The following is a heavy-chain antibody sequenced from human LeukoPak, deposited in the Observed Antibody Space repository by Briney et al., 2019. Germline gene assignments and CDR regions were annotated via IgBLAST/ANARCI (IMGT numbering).Heavy chain of an antibody. CDR3: ARDSSGYGSFDY. CDR2: VSGSGGST. CDR1: EFTFSSFA. D-gene: IGHD3-22*01. Sequence: VQPGGSLRLSCAASEFTFSSFAMIWVRQAPGKGLEWVSRVSGSGGSTYYADSVKGRFSISRDNSKNTLYLQMNSLRAEDTAVYYCARDSSGYGSFDYWGRGTLVTVSS. J-gene: IGHJ4*02. V-gene: IGHV3-23*01.